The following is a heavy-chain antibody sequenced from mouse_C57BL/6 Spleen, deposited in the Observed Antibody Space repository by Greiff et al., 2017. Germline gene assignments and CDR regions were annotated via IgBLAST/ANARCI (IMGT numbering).Heavy chain of an antibody. CDR1: GYAFSSSW. J-gene: IGHJ2*01. V-gene: IGHV1-82*01. Sequence: VQLQESGPELVKPGASVKISCKASGYAFSSSWMNWVKQRPGKGLEWIGRIYPGDGDTNYNGKFKGKATLTADKSSSTAYMQLSSLTSEDSAVYFCARKFGHYYGFDYWGQGTTLTVSS. CDR2: IYPGDGDT. CDR3: ARKFGHYYGFDY. D-gene: IGHD1-1*01.